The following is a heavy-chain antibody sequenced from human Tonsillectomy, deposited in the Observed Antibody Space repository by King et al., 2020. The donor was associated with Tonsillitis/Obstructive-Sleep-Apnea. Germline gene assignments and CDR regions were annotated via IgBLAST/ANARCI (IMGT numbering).Heavy chain of an antibody. D-gene: IGHD2-8*02. CDR1: GFSLSTYP. CDR2: ISSDGGST. CDR3: VKYQGRYCTGGVCFSFDF. Sequence: VQLVESGGGLVQPGGSLRLSCSASGFSLSTYPMHWVRQAPGKGLEYVSGISSDGGSTYHADSVKGRFTISRENSKNTLYLQMNSLRAEDTAVYYCVKYQGRYCTGGVCFSFDFWGQGTLVTVSS. V-gene: IGHV3-64D*06. J-gene: IGHJ4*02.